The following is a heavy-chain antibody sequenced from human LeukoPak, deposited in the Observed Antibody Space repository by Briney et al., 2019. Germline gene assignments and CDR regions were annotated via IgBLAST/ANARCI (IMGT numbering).Heavy chain of an antibody. CDR2: INPNSGGT. V-gene: IGHV1-2*02. CDR1: GYTFTGYY. D-gene: IGHD3-10*01. CDR3: ARDRYYGSAQTLDY. J-gene: IGHJ4*02. Sequence: ASVKVSCKASGYTFTGYYMHWVRQAPGQGLEWMGWINPNSGGTNYAQKFQGRVTMTRDTSISTAYMELSRLRSDDTGVYYCARDRYYGSAQTLDYWGQGTLVTVSS.